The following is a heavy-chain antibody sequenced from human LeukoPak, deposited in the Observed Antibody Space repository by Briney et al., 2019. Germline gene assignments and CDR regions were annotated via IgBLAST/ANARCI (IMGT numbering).Heavy chain of an antibody. CDR1: GVSFDDYY. CDR2: INHSGYT. Sequence: SETLSLTCAVSGVSFDDYYWSWVRQTPGKGLEWIGEINHSGYTNDSPSLKSRVTLSIDTSRKQFSLNLRSVTVADTGIYYCTRMAAGHDYWGQGTLVTVSS. J-gene: IGHJ4*02. V-gene: IGHV4-34*01. D-gene: IGHD5-24*01. CDR3: TRMAAGHDY.